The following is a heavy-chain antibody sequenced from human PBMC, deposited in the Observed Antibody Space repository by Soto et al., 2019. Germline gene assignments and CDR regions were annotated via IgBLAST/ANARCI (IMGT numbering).Heavy chain of an antibody. CDR3: AREYYDILTGYYGDYYYGMDV. CDR2: IDWDDDK. CDR1: GFSLSTSGMC. Sequence: VSGPTLVNPPQTLTLTCTFSGFSLSTSGMCVSWIRQPPGKALEWLALIDWDDDKYYSTSLKTRLTISKDTSKNQVVLTMTNMDPVDTATYYCAREYYDILTGYYGDYYYGMDVWGQGTTVTVSS. D-gene: IGHD3-9*01. V-gene: IGHV2-70*01. J-gene: IGHJ6*02.